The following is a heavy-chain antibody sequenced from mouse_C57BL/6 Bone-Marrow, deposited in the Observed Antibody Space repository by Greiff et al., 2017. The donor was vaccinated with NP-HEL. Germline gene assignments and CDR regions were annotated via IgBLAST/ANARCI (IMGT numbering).Heavy chain of an antibody. Sequence: QVQLKESGAELARPGASVKLSCKASGYTFTSYGISWVKQRTGQGLEWIGEIYPRSGNTYYNEKFKGKATLTADKSSSTAYMELRSLTSEDSAVYFCEGTYYYGSSYGDPYWYFDVWGTGTTVTVSS. CDR2: IYPRSGNT. CDR3: EGTYYYGSSYGDPYWYFDV. CDR1: GYTFTSYG. V-gene: IGHV1-81*01. D-gene: IGHD1-1*01. J-gene: IGHJ1*03.